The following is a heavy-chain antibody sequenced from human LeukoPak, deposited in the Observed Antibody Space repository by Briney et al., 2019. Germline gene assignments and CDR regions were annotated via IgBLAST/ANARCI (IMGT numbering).Heavy chain of an antibody. D-gene: IGHD6-19*01. CDR1: GFTFSSYG. CDR3: ARVGSDWYVDY. V-gene: IGHV3-33*01. CDR2: IWYDGSNK. Sequence: QPGRSLRLSCAASGFTFSSYGMHWVRQAPGKGLEWVAVIWYDGSNKYYADSVKGRFTISRDNSKNTLYLQMNSLRAEDTAVYYCARVGSDWYVDYWGQGNMVTVSS. J-gene: IGHJ4*02.